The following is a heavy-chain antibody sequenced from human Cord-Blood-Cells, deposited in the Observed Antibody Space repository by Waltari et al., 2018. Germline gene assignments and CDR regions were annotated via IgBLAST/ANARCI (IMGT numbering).Heavy chain of an antibody. CDR3: ARGKITMVQGYYFDY. D-gene: IGHD3-10*01. J-gene: IGHJ4*02. CDR2: INHSGST. CDR1: GGSFSGSY. Sequence: QVQLQQWGAGLLKPSETLSLTCAVYGGSFSGSYWSWIRQPPGKGLEWIGEINHSGSTNYNPSLKSRVTISVDTSKNQFSLKLSSVTAADTAVYYCARGKITMVQGYYFDYWGQGTLVTVSS. V-gene: IGHV4-34*01.